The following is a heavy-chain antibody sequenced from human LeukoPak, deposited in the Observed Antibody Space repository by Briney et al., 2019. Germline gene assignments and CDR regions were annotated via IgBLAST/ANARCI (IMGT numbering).Heavy chain of an antibody. J-gene: IGHJ4*02. CDR3: ARDSPPQYASSSDGFDY. CDR1: GDSIRNYY. V-gene: IGHV4-59*01. Sequence: PSGTLSLTCTVSGDSIRNYYWSWIRQPPGKGLEWIGYIYNRGNTNYNPSLKSRVIISIDTSRNQFSLKMSSVTAADTAVYFCARDSPPQYASSSDGFDYWGQGALVTVSS. CDR2: IYNRGNT. D-gene: IGHD6-6*01.